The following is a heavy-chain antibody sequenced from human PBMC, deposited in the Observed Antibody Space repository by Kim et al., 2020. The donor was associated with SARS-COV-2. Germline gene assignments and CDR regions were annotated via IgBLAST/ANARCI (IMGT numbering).Heavy chain of an antibody. D-gene: IGHD3-10*01. J-gene: IGHJ4*02. Sequence: GTDKDYGDSVKGRFTIYRDNARNSLCLQMNSLGAEDTAVYFCARSILPDYWGQGTLVTVSS. V-gene: IGHV3-7*03. CDR2: GTDK. CDR3: ARSILPDY.